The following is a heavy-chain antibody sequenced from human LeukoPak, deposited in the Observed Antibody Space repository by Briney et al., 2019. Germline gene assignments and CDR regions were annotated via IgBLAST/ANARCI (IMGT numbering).Heavy chain of an antibody. CDR2: MPYDENVADNEIP. CDR1: GDSISNSGWS. J-gene: IGHJ5*02. V-gene: IGHV4-39*01. D-gene: IGHD3-3*01. Sequence: PSETLSLTCIVSGDSISNSGWSWGWIRQPPGKGLEWIGTMPYDENVADNEIPSYNPSLKSRVSISADTSKNQLSLKVNSVTAADTASYYCARLTQTGVGGRGWFDAWGQGTLVIVSS. CDR3: ARLTQTGVGGRGWFDA.